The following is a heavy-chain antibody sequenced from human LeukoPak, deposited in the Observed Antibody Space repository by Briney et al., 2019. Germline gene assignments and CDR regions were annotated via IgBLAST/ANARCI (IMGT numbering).Heavy chain of an antibody. CDR1: GGSISSGDYY. CDR2: IYYSGST. Sequence: SGTLSLTCTVSGGSISSGDYYWSWIRQPPGKGLEWIGYIYYSGSTYYNPSLKSRVTISVDTSKNQFSLKLSSVTAADTAVYYCARLPGWLRFRFGYYYMDVWGEGTTVTVSS. J-gene: IGHJ6*03. CDR3: ARLPGWLRFRFGYYYMDV. V-gene: IGHV4-30-4*08. D-gene: IGHD5-12*01.